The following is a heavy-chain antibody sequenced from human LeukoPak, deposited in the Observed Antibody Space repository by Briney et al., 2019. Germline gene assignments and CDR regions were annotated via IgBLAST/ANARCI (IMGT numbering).Heavy chain of an antibody. V-gene: IGHV3-23*01. CDR3: AKGVFGVNRAFDY. D-gene: IGHD3-3*01. CDR2: ISESGSGT. CDR1: GFTFNTSA. J-gene: IGHJ4*02. Sequence: PGGSLRLSCEAPGFTFNTSAMSWVRQTPGKGLEWVSAISESGSGTYYADSVKGRFTISRDNSKNTLYLQMNSLRVDDTALYYCAKGVFGVNRAFDYWGQGTLVTVSS.